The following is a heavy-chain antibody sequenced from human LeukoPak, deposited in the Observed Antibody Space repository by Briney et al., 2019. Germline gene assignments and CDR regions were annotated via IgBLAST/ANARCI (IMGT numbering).Heavy chain of an antibody. J-gene: IGHJ4*02. CDR2: IYYSGST. CDR3: ARRRIGDYFDY. V-gene: IGHV4-39*01. Sequence: SGTLSLTCPVSGGSISSSSYYWGWIRQPPGKGLEWIGSIYYSGSTYYNPSLKSRVTISVDTSKNQFSLKLSSVTAADTAVYYCARRRIGDYFDYWGQGTLVTVSS. CDR1: GGSISSSSYY. D-gene: IGHD3-16*01.